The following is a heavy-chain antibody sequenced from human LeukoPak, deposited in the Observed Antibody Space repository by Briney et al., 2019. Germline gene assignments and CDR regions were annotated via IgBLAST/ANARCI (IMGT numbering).Heavy chain of an antibody. D-gene: IGHD1-26*01. Sequence: ASVKVSCKASGYTLTSYDMNWVRQGTGQGLEWMGWMNPNSGNTGYAQKFQGRVTMTRNTSISTAYMELSSLRSEDTAVYYCARGLVGASVEFDYWGQGTLVTVSP. CDR3: ARGLVGASVEFDY. CDR1: GYTLTSYD. CDR2: MNPNSGNT. V-gene: IGHV1-8*01. J-gene: IGHJ4*02.